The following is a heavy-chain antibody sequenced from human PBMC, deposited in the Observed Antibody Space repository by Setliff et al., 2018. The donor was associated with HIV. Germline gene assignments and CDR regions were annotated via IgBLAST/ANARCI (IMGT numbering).Heavy chain of an antibody. CDR2: FDPEDDET. V-gene: IGHV1-24*01. Sequence: ASVKVSCKVSGYSLTELSIHWVRQAPGEGLEWMGGFDPEDDETVYAQRFQGRVTITTDESTSTAYMELSSLRSEDTAVYYCARRHYYDSSGYFDYWGQGTLVTVSS. CDR3: ARRHYYDSSGYFDY. J-gene: IGHJ4*02. CDR1: GYSLTELS. D-gene: IGHD3-22*01.